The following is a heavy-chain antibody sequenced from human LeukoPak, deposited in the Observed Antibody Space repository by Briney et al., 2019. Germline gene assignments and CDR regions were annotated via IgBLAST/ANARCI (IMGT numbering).Heavy chain of an antibody. Sequence: GGSLRPSCAASGFTFRTFTMSWVRQAPGKGLEWLSYISPSSSTSYYADSVKGRFTISRDNANNSLYLQMNSVRDGDTAVYYCARLRGFGAEYWYFDLWGRGTLVTVSS. D-gene: IGHD3-10*01. CDR1: GFTFRTFT. CDR3: ARLRGFGAEYWYFDL. V-gene: IGHV3-48*02. CDR2: ISPSSSTS. J-gene: IGHJ2*01.